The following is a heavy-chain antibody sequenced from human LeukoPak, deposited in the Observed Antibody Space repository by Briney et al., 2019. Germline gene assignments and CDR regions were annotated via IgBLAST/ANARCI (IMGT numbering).Heavy chain of an antibody. D-gene: IGHD2-15*01. CDR3: ARTLVVVAARGRGAFDI. V-gene: IGHV4-30-2*01. CDR1: GGSISSGGYS. CDR2: IYHSGST. J-gene: IGHJ3*02. Sequence: PSETLSLTCAVSGGSISSGGYSWSWIRQPPGKGLEWIGYIYHSGSTYYNPSLKSRVTISVDRSKNQFSLKLSSVTAADTAVYYCARTLVVVAARGRGAFDIWGQGTMVTVSS.